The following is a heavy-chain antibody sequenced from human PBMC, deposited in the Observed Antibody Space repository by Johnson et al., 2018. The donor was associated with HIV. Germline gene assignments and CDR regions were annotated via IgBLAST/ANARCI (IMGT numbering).Heavy chain of an antibody. CDR2: INWNGGST. CDR1: GFTVGSDY. V-gene: IGHV3-20*04. J-gene: IGHJ3*02. CDR3: ARAGSSSAFDI. Sequence: VQLVESGGGLVQPGGSLRLSCAASGFTVGSDYMSWVRQAPGKGLAWVSGINWNGGSTGYADSVKGRFTISRDNAKNSLYLQMNSLRAEDTALYYCARAGSSSAFDIWGQGTLVTVSS. D-gene: IGHD1-26*01.